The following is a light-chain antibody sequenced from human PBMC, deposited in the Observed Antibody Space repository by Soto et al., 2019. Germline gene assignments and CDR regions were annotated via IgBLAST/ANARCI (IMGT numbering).Light chain of an antibody. V-gene: IGLV2-14*01. CDR1: SSDVGGYNH. CDR2: EVS. J-gene: IGLJ3*02. Sequence: QSALTQPASVSGSPGQWITISCTGSSSDVGGYNHVSWYQQKPGKAPKLMIYEVSNRPSGVSNRFSGSKSGNTASLTISGLQAADEADYYCNSYTSGNTWVFGGGTKLTVL. CDR3: NSYTSGNTWV.